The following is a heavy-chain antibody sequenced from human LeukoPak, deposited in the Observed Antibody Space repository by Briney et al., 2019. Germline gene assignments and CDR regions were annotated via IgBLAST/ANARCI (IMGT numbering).Heavy chain of an antibody. D-gene: IGHD2-2*01. CDR2: ISYDGSNK. CDR1: GFTFTSYG. CDR3: AKGLGYCSSTSCSLDY. V-gene: IGHV3-30*18. J-gene: IGHJ4*02. Sequence: GRSLRLSCAASGFTFTSYGMHWVRQAPGKGLEWLTVISYDGSNKYYADSVKGRFTISRDISKNTLYLQMNSLTAEDTAVYYCAKGLGYCSSTSCSLDYWGQGTLVTVSS.